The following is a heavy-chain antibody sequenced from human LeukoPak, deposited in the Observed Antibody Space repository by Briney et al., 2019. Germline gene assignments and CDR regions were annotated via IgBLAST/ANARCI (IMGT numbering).Heavy chain of an antibody. CDR1: GYGFTSYW. Sequence: GESLKTSCKGSGYGFTSYWICWVRQIPGKGLEWMGIIYPVDSDTRYSPSFQGQVTSSADKSISTAYLQWSSLKASDTAMDYCARLEYLWCGELSASGAFDIWGQGTMVTVSS. D-gene: IGHD3-10*01. CDR2: IYPVDSDT. CDR3: ARLEYLWCGELSASGAFDI. V-gene: IGHV5-51*01. J-gene: IGHJ3*02.